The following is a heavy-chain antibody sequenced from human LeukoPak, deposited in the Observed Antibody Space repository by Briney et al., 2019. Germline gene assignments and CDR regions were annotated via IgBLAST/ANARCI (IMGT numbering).Heavy chain of an antibody. J-gene: IGHJ4*02. Sequence: ASVKLSCNASGYTFTSYGISWVRHAPGQGLEWMGWISAYNGNTNYAQKLQGRVTMTTDTSTSTAYMELRSLRSDDTAVYYCARAGFLDTAMMNWGQGTLVTVSS. CDR1: GYTFTSYG. CDR2: ISAYNGNT. V-gene: IGHV1-18*01. D-gene: IGHD5-18*01. CDR3: ARAGFLDTAMMN.